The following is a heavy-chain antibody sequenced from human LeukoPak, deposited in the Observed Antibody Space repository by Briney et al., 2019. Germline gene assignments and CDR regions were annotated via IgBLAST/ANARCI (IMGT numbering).Heavy chain of an antibody. Sequence: GGSLRLSCAASGFTFSSYGMSWVRQAPGKGLEWVSAISGSGGSTYYADSVKGRFTISRDNSKNTLYLQMNSLRAEDTAVYYCAKGTLGYCGGGSCYSGYWGQGTLVTVSS. CDR3: AKGTLGYCGGGSCYSGY. V-gene: IGHV3-23*01. CDR1: GFTFSSYG. CDR2: ISGSGGST. D-gene: IGHD2-15*01. J-gene: IGHJ4*02.